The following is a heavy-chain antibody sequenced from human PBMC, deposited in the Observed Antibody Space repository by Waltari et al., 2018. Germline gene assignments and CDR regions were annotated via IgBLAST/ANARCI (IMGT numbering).Heavy chain of an antibody. Sequence: QLQLQESGPGLVKPSETLSLTCTVSGCSISSSRYYWGWIRQPPGKGLEWIGSIYYSGSTYYNPSLKSRVTISVDTSKNQFSLKLSSVTAADTAVYYCARGAGEEEVTPVDYWGQGTLVTVSS. V-gene: IGHV4-39*01. J-gene: IGHJ4*02. CDR3: ARGAGEEEVTPVDY. CDR2: IYYSGST. CDR1: GCSISSSRYY. D-gene: IGHD2-15*01.